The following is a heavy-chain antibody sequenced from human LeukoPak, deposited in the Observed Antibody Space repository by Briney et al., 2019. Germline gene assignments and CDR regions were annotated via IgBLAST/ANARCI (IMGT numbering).Heavy chain of an antibody. Sequence: PSETLSLTCTVSGGSISSSSYYWGWIRQPPGKGLEWIGSIYYSGSTYYNPSLKSRVTISVDTSKNQFSLKLSSVTAADTAVYYCARDLWAGYGYRGFDYWGQGTLVTVSS. CDR1: GGSISSSSYY. V-gene: IGHV4-39*02. CDR3: ARDLWAGYGYRGFDY. J-gene: IGHJ4*02. D-gene: IGHD5-24*01. CDR2: IYYSGST.